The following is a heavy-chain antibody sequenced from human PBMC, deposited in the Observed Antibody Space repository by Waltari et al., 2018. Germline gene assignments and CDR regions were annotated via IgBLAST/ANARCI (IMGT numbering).Heavy chain of an antibody. CDR2: ISSSSSYI. CDR1: GFTFSSYS. CDR3: AREEEGSSRLFDY. J-gene: IGHJ4*02. V-gene: IGHV3-21*01. Sequence: EVQLVESGGGLVKPGGSLRLSCAASGFTFSSYSMNWVRQAPGKGLEWVSSISSSSSYIYYADSVKGRFTISRDNAKNSLYLQMNSLRAEDTAVYYCAREEEGSSRLFDYWGQGTLVTVSS. D-gene: IGHD6-6*01.